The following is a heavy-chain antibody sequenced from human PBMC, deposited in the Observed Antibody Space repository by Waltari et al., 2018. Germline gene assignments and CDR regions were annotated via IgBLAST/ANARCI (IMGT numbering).Heavy chain of an antibody. CDR3: ARRGQRPRGYSYGKYNWFDP. V-gene: IGHV1-8*01. D-gene: IGHD5-18*01. J-gene: IGHJ5*02. CDR1: GYTFTSYD. CDR2: INPNSGNT. Sequence: QVQLVQSGAEVKKPGASVKVSCKASGYTFTSYDINWVRQANGQGLEWMGWINPNSGNTGYAQKFQGRVTMTRNTSISTAYMELSSLRSEDTAVYYCARRGQRPRGYSYGKYNWFDPWGQGTLVTVSS.